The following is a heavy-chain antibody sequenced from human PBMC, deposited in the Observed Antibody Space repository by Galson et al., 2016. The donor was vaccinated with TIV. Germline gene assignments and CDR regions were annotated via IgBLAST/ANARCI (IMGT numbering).Heavy chain of an antibody. CDR1: GFTFSSYE. CDR3: ARERSGNDFQNWFDP. J-gene: IGHJ5*02. D-gene: IGHD1-1*01. V-gene: IGHV3-48*03. Sequence: SLRLSCAASGFTFSSYEMNWVRQAPGKGLEWVSYISNRGSMKFYADSVKGRFTISRDNAESSLYLQMNSLRADDTAVYYCARERSGNDFQNWFDPWGQGTLVTVSS. CDR2: ISNRGSMK.